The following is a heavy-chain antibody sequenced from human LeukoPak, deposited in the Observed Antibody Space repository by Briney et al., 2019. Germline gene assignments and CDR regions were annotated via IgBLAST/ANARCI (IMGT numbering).Heavy chain of an antibody. CDR2: IIPILGTA. CDR3: ARGSTSGEMAIWAAFDI. D-gene: IGHD5-24*01. CDR1: GGTFSSYA. J-gene: IGHJ3*02. Sequence: ASVKVSCKASGGTFSSYAISWVRQAPGQGLEWMGGIIPILGTANYAQKFQGRVTITADESTSTAYMELSSPRSEDTAVYYCARGSTSGEMAIWAAFDIWGQGTMVTVSS. V-gene: IGHV1-69*13.